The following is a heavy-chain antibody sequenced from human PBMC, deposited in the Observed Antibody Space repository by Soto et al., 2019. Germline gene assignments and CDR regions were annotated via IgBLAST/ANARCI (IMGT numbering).Heavy chain of an antibody. V-gene: IGHV4-59*01. D-gene: IGHD3-16*01. Sequence: SETLSLTCTVSGGSISSYYWSWIRQPPGKGLEWIGYIYYSGSTNYNPSLKSRVTISVDTSKNQFSLKLSSVTAADTAVYYCERGFGSEMSFDYWGQGTLVTVSS. CDR3: ERGFGSEMSFDY. CDR2: IYYSGST. J-gene: IGHJ4*02. CDR1: GGSISSYY.